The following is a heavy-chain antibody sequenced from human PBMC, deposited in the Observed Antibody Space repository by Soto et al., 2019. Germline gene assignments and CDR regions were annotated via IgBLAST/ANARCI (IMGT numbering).Heavy chain of an antibody. CDR3: ASAYYDLATYGMDV. Sequence: QVQLVESGGGVVQPGRSLRLSCAASGFTFSSYAMHWVRQAPGKGLEWVAVISYDGSNKYYADSVKGRFTISRDNSKNTLYLQMNSLRAEDTAVYYCASAYYDLATYGMDVWGQGTTVTVSS. CDR1: GFTFSSYA. CDR2: ISYDGSNK. J-gene: IGHJ6*02. D-gene: IGHD3-3*01. V-gene: IGHV3-30-3*01.